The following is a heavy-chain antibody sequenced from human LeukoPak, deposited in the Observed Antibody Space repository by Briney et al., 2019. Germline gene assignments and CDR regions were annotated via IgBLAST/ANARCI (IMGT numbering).Heavy chain of an antibody. CDR2: IYSSGST. CDR3: ARGLYGYPYYFDY. CDR1: GGSFSGYY. J-gene: IGHJ4*02. Sequence: PSETLSLTCAVYGGSFSGYYWSWIRQPPGKGLEWNAYIYSSGSTNYNPSLKSRVTISVDTSKNQFSLKLSSVTAADTAVYYCARGLYGYPYYFDYWGQGTLVTVSS. D-gene: IGHD5-18*01. V-gene: IGHV4-59*01.